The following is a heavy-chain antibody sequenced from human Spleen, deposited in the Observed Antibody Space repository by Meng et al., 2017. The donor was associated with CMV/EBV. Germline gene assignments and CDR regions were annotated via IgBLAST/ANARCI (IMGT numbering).Heavy chain of an antibody. CDR2: VNTDGRST. CDR3: ARVGGGSGKYPSPREHGFEI. D-gene: IGHD1-26*01. V-gene: IGHV3-74*01. Sequence: GESLKISCAASGFTFSSYWMHWVRQAPGKGLVWVSRVNTDGRSTVYADSVKGRFTISRDNAKNTLYLEMSSLRAEDTAVYYCARVGGGSGKYPSPREHGFEIWGQGTTVTVSS. J-gene: IGHJ3*02. CDR1: GFTFSSYW.